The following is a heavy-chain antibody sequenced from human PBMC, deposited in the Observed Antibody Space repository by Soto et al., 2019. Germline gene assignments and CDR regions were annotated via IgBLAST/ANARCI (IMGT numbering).Heavy chain of an antibody. CDR3: GCRVEDISYDYYGMDG. V-gene: IGHV4-4*02. CDR2: IHHREST. Sequence: SETLSLTCAVSGGSVRSNNWWFWVRQPPGKGLEWIGEIHHRESTNLSPSLKSRVTISVDRSKNEFSLKAKSVTAADTAVYYCGCRVEDISYDYYGMDGWGQGTTVT. CDR1: GGSVRSNNW. D-gene: IGHD2-15*01. J-gene: IGHJ6*02.